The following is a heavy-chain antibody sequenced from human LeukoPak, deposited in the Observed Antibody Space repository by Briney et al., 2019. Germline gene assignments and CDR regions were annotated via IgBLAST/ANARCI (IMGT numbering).Heavy chain of an antibody. CDR3: ARDWGAPATGMTGFDN. CDR1: GFTFTSYG. Sequence: ASVTVSCKASGFTFTSYGISWVRQAPGQGLEWVGWINPYSGNTNYAQKLQDRVTMTTDTSTSIVYMELRSLRSDDTAVYYCARDWGAPATGMTGFDNWGQGSLVTVSS. CDR2: INPYSGNT. V-gene: IGHV1-18*04. D-gene: IGHD3-16*01. J-gene: IGHJ4*02.